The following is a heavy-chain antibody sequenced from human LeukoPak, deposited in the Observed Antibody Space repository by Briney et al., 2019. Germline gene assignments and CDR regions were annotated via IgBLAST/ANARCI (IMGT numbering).Heavy chain of an antibody. CDR3: ARGYCSGGSCRPVPYYFDY. D-gene: IGHD2-15*01. J-gene: IGHJ4*02. CDR2: IYYSGST. Sequence: SQTLSLTCTVAGGSISSYYWSWIRQPPGKGLEWIGYIYYSGSTNYNPSRKSRVTISVDTSKNQFSLKLSSVTAADTAVYSCARGYCSGGSCRPVPYYFDYWGQGTLVTVSS. V-gene: IGHV4-59*01. CDR1: GGSISSYY.